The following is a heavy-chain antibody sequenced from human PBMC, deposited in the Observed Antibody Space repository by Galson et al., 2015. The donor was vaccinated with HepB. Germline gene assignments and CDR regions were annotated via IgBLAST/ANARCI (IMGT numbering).Heavy chain of an antibody. V-gene: IGHV4-4*02. D-gene: IGHD3-3*01. CDR3: ARIYYDFWSAHAKSGWFDP. Sequence: ETLSLTCNVSGGSIISSPWWTWVRQTPGRGLEWIAEIHHSGKTNYNPSLKSRVTISVDKSKNHFSLKMISLTAADTAVYYCARIYYDFWSAHAKSGWFDPWGQGTLVTVSS. CDR1: GGSIISSPW. J-gene: IGHJ5*02. CDR2: IHHSGKT.